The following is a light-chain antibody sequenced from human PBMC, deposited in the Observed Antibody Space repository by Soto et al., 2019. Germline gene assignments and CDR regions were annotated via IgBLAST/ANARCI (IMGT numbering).Light chain of an antibody. Sequence: DIQMTQSPSPLSASVGDRVTITCRASQSISSSLNWYQQKPGKAPKLLIYAASSLQSGVPSRFSGSGSGTDFTLTISSLQPEDFATYYCQQSDHSPMYTFGQGTDLEIK. CDR3: QQSDHSPMYT. CDR2: AAS. J-gene: IGKJ2*01. V-gene: IGKV1-39*01. CDR1: QSISSS.